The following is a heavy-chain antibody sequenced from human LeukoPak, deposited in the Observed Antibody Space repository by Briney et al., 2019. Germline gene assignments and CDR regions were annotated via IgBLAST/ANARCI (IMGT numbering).Heavy chain of an antibody. J-gene: IGHJ6*03. CDR2: INPNSGGT. V-gene: IGHV1-2*02. CDR3: ARGATAGRFSLRPTGAYYMDV. CDR1: GYTFTGYY. D-gene: IGHD6-13*01. Sequence: GASVKVSCNASGYTFTGYYMHWVRQAPGRGLEWMGWINPNSGGTNCAQKFQGRVTMTRDTSINTAYMELSSLRFDDTAVYYCARGATAGRFSLRPTGAYYMDVWGKGTTVTVSS.